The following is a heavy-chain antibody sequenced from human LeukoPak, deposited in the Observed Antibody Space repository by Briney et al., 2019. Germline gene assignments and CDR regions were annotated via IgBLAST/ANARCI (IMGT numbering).Heavy chain of an antibody. Sequence: TGGSLRLSCAASGFTFSGSSMHWVRQAPGKGLEYVSSISGTGDSTYYADSVKGRFTISRDNSKNTLYLQMGSLRTEDMAVYYCAKSDDYGDYVPVYWGQGTLVTVSS. CDR1: GFTFSGSS. J-gene: IGHJ4*02. CDR3: AKSDDYGDYVPVY. CDR2: ISGTGDST. D-gene: IGHD4-17*01. V-gene: IGHV3-64*02.